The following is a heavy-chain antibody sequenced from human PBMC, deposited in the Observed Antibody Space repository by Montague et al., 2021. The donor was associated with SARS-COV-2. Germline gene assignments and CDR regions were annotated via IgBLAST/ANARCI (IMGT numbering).Heavy chain of an antibody. CDR2: FDPEDGET. J-gene: IGHJ5*02. D-gene: IGHD4-23*01. CDR1: GYTLTELS. Sequence: SVKVSCKVSGYTLTELSMHWVRQAPGKGLEWMGGFDPEDGETIYAQKFQGRVTMTEDTSTDTAYMELSSLRSEDTAVYYCATGSPHLILRWVWFDPWGQGTLVTVSS. V-gene: IGHV1-24*01. CDR3: ATGSPHLILRWVWFDP.